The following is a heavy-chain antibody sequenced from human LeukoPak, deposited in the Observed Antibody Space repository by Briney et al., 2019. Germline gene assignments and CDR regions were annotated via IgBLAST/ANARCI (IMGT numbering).Heavy chain of an antibody. CDR1: GFTFSSYE. Sequence: GGSLRLSCAASGFTFSSYEMNWVRQAPGKGLEWVSYISTSGSTRYNADSVKGRFTISRDNAKNSLYLQMNSLRAEDTAVYYCARDRYNWNDRGFDYWGQGTLVTVSS. J-gene: IGHJ4*02. CDR2: ISTSGSTR. D-gene: IGHD1-20*01. CDR3: ARDRYNWNDRGFDY. V-gene: IGHV3-48*03.